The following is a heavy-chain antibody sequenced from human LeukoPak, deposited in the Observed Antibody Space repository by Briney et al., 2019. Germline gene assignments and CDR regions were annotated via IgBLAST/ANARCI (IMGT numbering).Heavy chain of an antibody. J-gene: IGHJ4*02. D-gene: IGHD3/OR15-3a*01. V-gene: IGHV4-39*01. CDR2: IYYSGST. Sequence: SETLSLTCTVSGGSISSSSYYWGWIRQPPGKGLEWIGSIYYSGSTYYNPSLKSRVTISVDTSKNQFSLKLSSVTAADTAVYYCARLGPMEDFDYWGQGTLVTVSS. CDR1: GGSISSSSYY. CDR3: ARLGPMEDFDY.